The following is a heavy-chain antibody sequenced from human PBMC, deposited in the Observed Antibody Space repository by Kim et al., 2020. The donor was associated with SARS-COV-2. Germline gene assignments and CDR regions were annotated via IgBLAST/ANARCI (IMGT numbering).Heavy chain of an antibody. Sequence: GGSLRLSCAASGFTVSSNSMSWVRQAPGKGLEWVSVIFSGRRTYYADSVKGRFTISRDNSNNTLCLQMNSLRAEDTAVYYCARDEDLKYWGQGTLVTVSS. V-gene: IGHV3-53*01. CDR2: IFSGRRT. CDR3: ARDEDLKY. J-gene: IGHJ4*02. D-gene: IGHD2-15*01. CDR1: GFTVSSNS.